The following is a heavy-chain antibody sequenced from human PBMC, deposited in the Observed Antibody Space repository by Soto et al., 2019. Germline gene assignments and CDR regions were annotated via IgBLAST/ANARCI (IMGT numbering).Heavy chain of an antibody. V-gene: IGHV3-30*15. D-gene: IGHD6-19*01. CDR2: ISYDGNNK. Sequence: QVQLVESGGGVVQPGRSLRLSCAASKFTFSTYAIHWVRQAPGKGLEWVAVISYDGNNKFYADSVKGRFTISRDNSKNTLYLQMSSLRYEDTAVYYCARAGGDSQWGPMDALGQGPTVTVSS. CDR3: ARAGGDSQWGPMDA. J-gene: IGHJ6*02. CDR1: KFTFSTYA.